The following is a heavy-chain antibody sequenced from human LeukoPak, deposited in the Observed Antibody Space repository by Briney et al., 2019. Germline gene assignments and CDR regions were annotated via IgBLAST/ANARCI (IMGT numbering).Heavy chain of an antibody. CDR2: LYTSGST. J-gene: IGHJ4*02. CDR1: GTSISSHY. Sequence: PSETVSLTCTVSGTSISSHYWSWTRQPAGKGLEWIGRLYTSGSTKYNPSLKSRVSMSVDTSKNEFSLKLSSVTAADTAVYFCATRESLDYWGQGTLVTVSS. CDR3: ATRESLDY. V-gene: IGHV4-4*07.